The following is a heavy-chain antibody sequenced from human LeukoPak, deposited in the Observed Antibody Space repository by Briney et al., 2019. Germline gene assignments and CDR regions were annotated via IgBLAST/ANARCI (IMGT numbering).Heavy chain of an antibody. CDR2: ISAYNGNT. D-gene: IGHD1-7*01. CDR1: GYTFTSYG. CDR3: ARISYNWNSDDAFDI. Sequence: ASVKVSCKASGYTFTSYGISWVRQAPGQGLEWMGWISAYNGNTNYAQKLQGRVTMTTDTSTSTAYMELRSLRSDDTAIYYCARISYNWNSDDAFDIWGQGTMVTVSS. V-gene: IGHV1-18*01. J-gene: IGHJ3*02.